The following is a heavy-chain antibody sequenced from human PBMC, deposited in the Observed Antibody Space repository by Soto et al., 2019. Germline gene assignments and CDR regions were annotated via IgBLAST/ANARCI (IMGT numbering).Heavy chain of an antibody. CDR2: ISYDGSNK. Sequence: QVQLVESGGGVVQPGRSLRLSCAASGFTFSSYGMHWVRQAPGKGLEWVAAISYDGSNKYYADSVKGRFTISRDNSKNTLYLQMNSRRAEDTAVYYCAKSMYCSSTSCYISHYYYYMDVWGKGTTVTVSS. J-gene: IGHJ6*03. V-gene: IGHV3-30*18. CDR1: GFTFSSYG. D-gene: IGHD2-2*02. CDR3: AKSMYCSSTSCYISHYYYYMDV.